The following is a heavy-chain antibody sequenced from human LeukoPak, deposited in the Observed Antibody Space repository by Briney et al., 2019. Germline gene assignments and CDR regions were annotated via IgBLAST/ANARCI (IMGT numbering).Heavy chain of an antibody. V-gene: IGHV3-21*01. CDR1: GFTFSSYS. Sequence: GGSLRLSCAASGFTFSSYSMNWVRQAPGKGLEWVSSISSSSYIYYADSVKGRFTISRDNAKNSLYLQMNSLRAEDTAVYYCARAFQRPGRGAFDIWGQGTMVTVSS. D-gene: IGHD1-14*01. CDR2: ISSSSYI. CDR3: ARAFQRPGRGAFDI. J-gene: IGHJ3*02.